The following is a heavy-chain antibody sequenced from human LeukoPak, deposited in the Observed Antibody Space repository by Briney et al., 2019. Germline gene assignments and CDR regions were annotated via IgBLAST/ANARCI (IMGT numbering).Heavy chain of an antibody. V-gene: IGHV4-39*01. Sequence: PSETLSLTCTVSGGSISSSSYYWGWIRQPPGKGLGWIGSIYYSGSTYYNPSLKSRVTISVDTSKNQFSLKLSSVTAADTAVYYCARGFGEFPFDYWGQGTLVTVSS. CDR2: IYYSGST. D-gene: IGHD3-10*01. CDR1: GGSISSSSYY. J-gene: IGHJ4*02. CDR3: ARGFGEFPFDY.